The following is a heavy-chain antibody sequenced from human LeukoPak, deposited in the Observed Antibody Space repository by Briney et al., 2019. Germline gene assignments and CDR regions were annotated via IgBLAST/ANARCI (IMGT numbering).Heavy chain of an antibody. J-gene: IGHJ6*03. V-gene: IGHV3-21*01. CDR2: ISSSSSYR. Sequence: GGSLRLSCAASGFTFSSYSMNWVRQAPGKGLEWVSSISSSSSYRYYADSVKGRFTISRDNAKNSLYLQMNSLRAEDTAVYDCAKGGFDWSGYYYYMDVWGKGTTVTVSS. CDR3: AKGGFDWSGYYYYMDV. CDR1: GFTFSSYS. D-gene: IGHD3-9*01.